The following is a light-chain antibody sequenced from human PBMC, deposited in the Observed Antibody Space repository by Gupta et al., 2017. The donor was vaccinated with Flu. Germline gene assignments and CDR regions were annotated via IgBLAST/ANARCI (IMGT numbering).Light chain of an antibody. CDR2: AVH. CDR1: CCDGGGNNY. CDR3: NLHAGSGILV. V-gene: IGLV2-14*01. J-gene: IGLJ2*01. Sequence: SALTQPASVSGSRGESITISCSGNCCDGGGNNYVAWYQQYPRKDPNLIIDAVHNEVIRGYSGLLNRISGSKSGNTASLTISGVQAEDEADYYCNLHAGSGILVFGGGTKLTVL.